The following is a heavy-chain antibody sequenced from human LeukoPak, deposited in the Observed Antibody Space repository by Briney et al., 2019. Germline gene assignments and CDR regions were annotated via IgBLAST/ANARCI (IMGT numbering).Heavy chain of an antibody. Sequence: PSETLSLTCTVSGGSISSYYWSWIRQPPGKGLEWIGYIYYSGSTNYNPSLKSRVTISVDTSKHQFSLQLSSVTAAATAVYYSARDRTYLYYWGQGPLVPVSS. V-gene: IGHV4-59*12. CDR2: IYYSGST. CDR1: GGSISSYY. J-gene: IGHJ4*02. CDR3: ARDRTYLYY.